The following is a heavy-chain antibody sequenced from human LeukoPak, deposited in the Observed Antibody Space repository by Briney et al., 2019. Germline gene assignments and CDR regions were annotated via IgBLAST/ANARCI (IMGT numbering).Heavy chain of an antibody. CDR2: INHSGST. D-gene: IGHD3-10*01. CDR3: ARGRITMVRGSYGMDV. J-gene: IGHJ6*04. CDR1: GGSFSGYY. V-gene: IGHV4-34*01. Sequence: SETLSLTCAVYGGSFSGYYWSWIRQPPGKGLEWIGEINHSGSTNYNPSLKSRVTISVDTSKNQFSLKLSSVTAADTAVYYCARGRITMVRGSYGMDVWGKGTTVTVSS.